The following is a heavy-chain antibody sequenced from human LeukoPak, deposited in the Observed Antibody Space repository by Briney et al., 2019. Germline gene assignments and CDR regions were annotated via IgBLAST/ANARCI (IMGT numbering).Heavy chain of an antibody. V-gene: IGHV4-34*01. Sequence: SETLSLTCAVYGGSFSGYYWSWIRQPPGKGLEWIGEINHSGSTNYNTYLKSRVTISVATSKIQFSLKLSSVTAADTAVYYCARTSTTVVTINWYFDLWGRGTLVTVSS. CDR3: ARTSTTVVTINWYFDL. D-gene: IGHD4-23*01. CDR2: INHSGST. CDR1: GGSFSGYY. J-gene: IGHJ2*01.